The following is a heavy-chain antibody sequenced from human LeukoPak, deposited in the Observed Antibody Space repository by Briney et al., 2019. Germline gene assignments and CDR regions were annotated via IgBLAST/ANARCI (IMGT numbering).Heavy chain of an antibody. V-gene: IGHV1-18*04. CDR3: ARAPLLEYPNFDY. J-gene: IGHJ4*02. D-gene: IGHD6-6*01. CDR1: GYTFTNFG. CDR2: ISAPNGNA. Sequence: GASVKVSCKASGYTFTNFGISWVRQAPGQGLEWMGWISAPNGNADYAQILQGRVTMTRDTSISTAYMELSRLRSDDTAVYYCARAPLLEYPNFDYWGQGTLVTVSS.